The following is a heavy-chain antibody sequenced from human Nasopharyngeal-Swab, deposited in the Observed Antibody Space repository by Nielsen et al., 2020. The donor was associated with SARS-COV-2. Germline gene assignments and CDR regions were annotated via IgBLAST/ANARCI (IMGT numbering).Heavy chain of an antibody. J-gene: IGHJ5*02. V-gene: IGHV4-34*01. CDR1: GGSFSGYY. CDR3: ARGPLTYCSSTSCYVRRFDP. Sequence: SETLSLTCAVYGGSFSGYYWSWIRQPPGKGLEWIGEINHSGSTNYNPSLKSRVTIPVDTSKNQFSLKLSSVTAADTAVYYCARGPLTYCSSTSCYVRRFDPWGQGTLVTVSS. CDR2: INHSGST. D-gene: IGHD2-2*01.